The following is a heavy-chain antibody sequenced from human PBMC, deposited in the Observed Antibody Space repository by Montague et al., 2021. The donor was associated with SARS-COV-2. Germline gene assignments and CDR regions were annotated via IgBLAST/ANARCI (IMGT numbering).Heavy chain of an antibody. Sequence: SETLSLTCTVSGGSIRSYYWSWIRQPPGKGLELIGHIYYSGSSNYNPSLKSRVTISIDTSKNQFSLNLNSVTAADGAVYYCASPGGYCSGGSCYYVYWGQGTLVTVSS. CDR3: ASPGGYCSGGSCYYVY. D-gene: IGHD2-15*01. J-gene: IGHJ4*02. V-gene: IGHV4-59*01. CDR1: GGSIRSYY. CDR2: IYYSGSS.